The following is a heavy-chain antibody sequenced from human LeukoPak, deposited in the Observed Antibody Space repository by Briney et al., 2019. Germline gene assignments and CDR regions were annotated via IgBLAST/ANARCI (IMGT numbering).Heavy chain of an antibody. D-gene: IGHD3-3*01. Sequence: ASVKVSCKASGYTFTGYYMHWVRQAPGQGLEWMGWINPNSGGTNYAQKFQGRVTMTRDTSISTAYMELSRLRSDDTAVYYCARGGDSWSEKTTLFDYWGQGTLVSVSS. CDR2: INPNSGGT. CDR3: ARGGDSWSEKTTLFDY. V-gene: IGHV1-2*02. J-gene: IGHJ4*02. CDR1: GYTFTGYY.